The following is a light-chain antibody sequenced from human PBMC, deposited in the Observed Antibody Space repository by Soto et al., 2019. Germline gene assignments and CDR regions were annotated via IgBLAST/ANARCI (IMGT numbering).Light chain of an antibody. V-gene: IGKV4-1*01. CDR1: QSVLYSSNNKNY. J-gene: IGKJ5*01. Sequence: IVMTQSPDSLAVSLGERATINCKSSQSVLYSSNNKNYLAWYQQKPGQPPKLLIYWASTRESGVPDRFSGSGSGTEFTLTISSLQAEDVAFYYCQQYYSTPITFGRRTRLEIK. CDR3: QQYYSTPIT. CDR2: WAS.